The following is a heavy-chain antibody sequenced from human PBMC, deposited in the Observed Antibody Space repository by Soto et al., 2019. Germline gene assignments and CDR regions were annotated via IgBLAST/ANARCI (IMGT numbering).Heavy chain of an antibody. CDR3: ARTNYYDTSGHPNWFDP. V-gene: IGHV4-59*01. CDR2: IYYSGST. D-gene: IGHD3-22*01. CDR1: GGSISGYY. J-gene: IGHJ5*02. Sequence: SETLSLTCTVSGGSISGYYWSWIRQPPGKGLEWVAYIYYSGSTSSYNPSLKSRLTISADTSKNQFSLRLTSVTAADTAVYYCARTNYYDTSGHPNWFDPWGQGTLVTVSS.